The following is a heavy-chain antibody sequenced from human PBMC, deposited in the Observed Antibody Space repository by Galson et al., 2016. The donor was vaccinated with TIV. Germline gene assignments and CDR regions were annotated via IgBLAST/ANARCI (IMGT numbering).Heavy chain of an antibody. CDR3: TRDEPSYNYVLDV. CDR1: GFTFSSYT. J-gene: IGHJ6*02. D-gene: IGHD1-14*01. CDR2: ISHDGNNK. V-gene: IGHV3-30-3*01. Sequence: SLRLSCAASGFTFSSYTFHWVRQTPGKGLEWVAIISHDGNNKDFADSVEGRFTISRDNAKNTLYLQMSSLRAEDTALYYCTRDEPSYNYVLDVWGQGTTVTVSS.